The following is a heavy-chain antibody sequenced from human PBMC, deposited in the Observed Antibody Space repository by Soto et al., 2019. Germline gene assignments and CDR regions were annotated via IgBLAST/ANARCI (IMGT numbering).Heavy chain of an antibody. CDR3: ARGSEFTYDILTLPDYDY. CDR1: GYTFTSYD. Sequence: ASVKVSCKASGYTFTSYDINWVRQATGQGLEWMGWMNPNSGNTGYAQKFQGRVTMTRNTSISTAYMELSSLRSEDTAVYYCARGSEFTYDILTLPDYDYWGQGTLVTVSS. CDR2: MNPNSGNT. V-gene: IGHV1-8*01. J-gene: IGHJ4*02. D-gene: IGHD3-9*01.